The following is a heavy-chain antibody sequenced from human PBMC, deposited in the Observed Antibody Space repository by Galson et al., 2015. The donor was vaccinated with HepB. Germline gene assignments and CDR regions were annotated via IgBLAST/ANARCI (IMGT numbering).Heavy chain of an antibody. Sequence: SLRLSCAASGYTFSSYAMHWVRQAPGKGLEWVAVISYDGSNKYYADSVTGRFTISRDNSKNTLYLQMNSLRAEDTAVYYCARDHMITFGGVIAPYYFDYWGQGTLVTVSS. CDR2: ISYDGSNK. CDR1: GYTFSSYA. D-gene: IGHD3-16*02. CDR3: ARDHMITFGGVIAPYYFDY. V-gene: IGHV3-30*04. J-gene: IGHJ4*02.